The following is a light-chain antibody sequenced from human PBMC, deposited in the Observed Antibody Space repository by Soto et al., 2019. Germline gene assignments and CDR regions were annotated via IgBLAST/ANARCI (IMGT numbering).Light chain of an antibody. CDR2: DVS. J-gene: IGLJ1*01. Sequence: QSVLTQPASVSGSPGESITISCTGTSSDVSGYNYVSWYQQHPGKAPKLMIYDVSNRPSGVSNRFSGSKSGNTASPTISGLQAEDEADYYCSSYTSSSLYVFGTGTKVTVL. V-gene: IGLV2-14*01. CDR1: SSDVSGYNY. CDR3: SSYTSSSLYV.